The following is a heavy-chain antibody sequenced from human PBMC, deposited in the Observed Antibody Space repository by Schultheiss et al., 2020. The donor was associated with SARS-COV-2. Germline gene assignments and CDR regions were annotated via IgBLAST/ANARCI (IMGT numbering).Heavy chain of an antibody. CDR2: ISTSSSTV. D-gene: IGHD2-8*01. CDR1: GFTVSTNY. CDR3: ARSNGHLDY. V-gene: IGHV3-48*02. Sequence: GGSLRLSCAASGFTVSTNYMSWVRQAPGKGLEWVSYISTSSSTVYYADSVKGRFTISRDNAKSSLSLEMNSLRDEDTAVYYCARSNGHLDYWGQGTLVTVSS. J-gene: IGHJ4*02.